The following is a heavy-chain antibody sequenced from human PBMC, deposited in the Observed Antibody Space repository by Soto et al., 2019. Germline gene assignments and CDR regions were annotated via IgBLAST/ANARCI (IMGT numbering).Heavy chain of an antibody. CDR1: GFSLSTSGVG. V-gene: IGHV2-5*02. CDR2: IYWDDDK. Sequence: QITLKESGPTLVKPTQTLTLTCTFSGFSLSTSGVGVGWIRQPPGKALEWLALIYWDDDKRYSPSLKSRLTSTKDTSKNQVVLTIINMDPVDTATYYCAHSITIFGVVIIQWFDPWGQGTLVTVSS. CDR3: AHSITIFGVVIIQWFDP. D-gene: IGHD3-3*01. J-gene: IGHJ5*02.